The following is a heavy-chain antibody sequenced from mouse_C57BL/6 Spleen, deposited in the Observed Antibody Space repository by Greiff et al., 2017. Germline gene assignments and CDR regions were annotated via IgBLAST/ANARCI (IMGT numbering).Heavy chain of an antibody. D-gene: IGHD1-1*01. V-gene: IGHV5-17*01. Sequence: EVMLVESGGGLVKPGGSLKLSCAASGFTFSDYGMHWVRQAPEKGLEWVAYISSGSSTIYYADTVKGRFTISRDNAKNTLFLQMTSLRSEDTAMYYCAYYGSSYGAMDYWGQGTSVTVSS. J-gene: IGHJ4*01. CDR3: AYYGSSYGAMDY. CDR1: GFTFSDYG. CDR2: ISSGSSTI.